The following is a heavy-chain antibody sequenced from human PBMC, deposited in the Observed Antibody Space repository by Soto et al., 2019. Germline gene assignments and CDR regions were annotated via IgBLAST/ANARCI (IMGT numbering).Heavy chain of an antibody. CDR2: IYHSRST. D-gene: IGHD3-22*01. V-gene: IGHV4-30-2*01. Sequence: QLQLQESGSGLVKPSETLSLTCAVSGGSISSGAYSWSWIRQPPGKGLEWVAYIYHSRSTYYNPSVQTRVTISVDRSKHRFSLSLKSVTAADTAVYYCASANRPLTMTALNWFAPWGQGTLVTVSS. J-gene: IGHJ5*02. CDR1: GGSISSGAYS. CDR3: ASANRPLTMTALNWFAP.